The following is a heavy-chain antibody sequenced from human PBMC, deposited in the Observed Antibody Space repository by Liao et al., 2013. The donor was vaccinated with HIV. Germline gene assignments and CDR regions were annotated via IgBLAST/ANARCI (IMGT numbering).Heavy chain of an antibody. CDR2: INHSGST. J-gene: IGHJ4*02. V-gene: IGHV4-34*01. Sequence: QVQLQQWGAGLLKPSETLSLTCAVYGGSFSGYYWSWIRQPPGKGLEWIGEINHSGSTNYNPSLKSRVTISVDTSKNQFSLKLSSVTAADTAVYYCASFHSSSWYSGWGQGTLVTVSS. CDR1: GGSFSGYY. D-gene: IGHD6-13*01. CDR3: ASFHSSSWYSG.